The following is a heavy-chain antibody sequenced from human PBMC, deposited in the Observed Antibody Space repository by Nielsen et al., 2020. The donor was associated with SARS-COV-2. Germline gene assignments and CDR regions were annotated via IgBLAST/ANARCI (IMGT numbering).Heavy chain of an antibody. CDR1: GGSMNRYY. CDR3: ARDYFGDYLDAFDV. CDR2: IHDSGST. D-gene: IGHD4-17*01. V-gene: IGHV4-59*01. Sequence: SETLSLTCTVSGGSMNRYYWTWIRQAPGKGLEWIGFIHDSGSTYYNPSFKSRVTISLDTSKAQFSLKLSSVTPADTAVYYCARDYFGDYLDAFDVWGQGTMVTVSS. J-gene: IGHJ3*01.